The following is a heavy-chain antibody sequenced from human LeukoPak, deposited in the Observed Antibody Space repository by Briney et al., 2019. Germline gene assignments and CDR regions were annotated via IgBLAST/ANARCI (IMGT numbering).Heavy chain of an antibody. V-gene: IGHV3-66*01. Sequence: PGGSLRLSCAASQFYMNWVRQAPGKGLEWVSTIYSGGSTYYADSVKGRFIISRDNSKNTLYLQMNSLRADDTAVYYCAKVVGGGTYLWGQGTLVTVSS. CDR3: AKVVGGGTYL. CDR2: IYSGGST. CDR1: QFY. D-gene: IGHD1-26*01. J-gene: IGHJ4*02.